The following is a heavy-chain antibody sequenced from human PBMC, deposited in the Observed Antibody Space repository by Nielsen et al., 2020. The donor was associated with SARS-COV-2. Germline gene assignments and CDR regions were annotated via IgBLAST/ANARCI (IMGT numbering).Heavy chain of an antibody. V-gene: IGHV3-9*01. CDR2: INWNSGEI. D-gene: IGHD3-3*01. J-gene: IGHJ6*02. CDR3: ASLDLWSGFDYYYRGLDV. Sequence: WIRQPPGKGLEWVSGINWNSGEIGYAGSVQGRFTISRDNAENTLYLQMNSLWPEDTALYYCASLDLWSGFDYYYRGLDVWGQGTMVTVSS.